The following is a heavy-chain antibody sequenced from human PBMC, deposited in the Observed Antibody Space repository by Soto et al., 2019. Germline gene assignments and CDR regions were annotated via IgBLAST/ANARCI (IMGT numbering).Heavy chain of an antibody. CDR3: ARHRQGIAVAGTGYYYGMDV. CDR1: GGSISSSNW. Sequence: QVQLQESGPGLVKPSGTLSLTCAVSGGSISSSNWWSWVRQPPGKGLEWIGEIYHSGSTNYYPSLKRRVTISVDKSKNQFSLKLSSVTAADTALYYCARHRQGIAVAGTGYYYGMDVWGQGTTVTVSS. CDR2: IYHSGST. V-gene: IGHV4-4*02. D-gene: IGHD6-19*01. J-gene: IGHJ6*02.